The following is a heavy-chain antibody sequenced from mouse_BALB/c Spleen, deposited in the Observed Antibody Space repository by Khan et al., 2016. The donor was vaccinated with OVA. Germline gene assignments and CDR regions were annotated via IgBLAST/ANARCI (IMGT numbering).Heavy chain of an antibody. Sequence: QVQLKESGAELARPGASVKLSCKASGYTFTDYYINWVKQRTGQGLEWIGEISPGSGDTYYDEKFKGKATLTADKSSSTAYMQLSSLTSEAAAVYFCARRNYFGHTLAYWGQGTLFTVSA. J-gene: IGHJ3*01. CDR2: ISPGSGDT. V-gene: IGHV1-77*01. D-gene: IGHD1-2*01. CDR1: GYTFTDYY. CDR3: ARRNYFGHTLAY.